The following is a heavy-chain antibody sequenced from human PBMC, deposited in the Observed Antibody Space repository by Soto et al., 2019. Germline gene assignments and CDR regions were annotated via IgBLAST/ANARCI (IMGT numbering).Heavy chain of an antibody. CDR1: GGTFSSNA. V-gene: IGHV1-3*01. D-gene: IGHD3-22*01. Sequence: ASVKVSCKASGGTFSSNAISWVRQAPGQGLEWMGRINASNGNTKYSQKFQGRVTITRDTSASAAYMELSSLRVEDTAVYYCVKGEYYYDSSGYYPFDYWGQGTLVTVSS. CDR3: VKGEYYYDSSGYYPFDY. CDR2: INASNGNT. J-gene: IGHJ4*02.